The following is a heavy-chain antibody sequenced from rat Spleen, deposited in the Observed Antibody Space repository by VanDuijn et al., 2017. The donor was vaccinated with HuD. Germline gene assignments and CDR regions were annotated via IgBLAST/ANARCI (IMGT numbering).Heavy chain of an antibody. J-gene: IGHJ2*01. Sequence: EVQLVESGGGLVQSGNSLKLSCAASGFTFSDYAMAWVHQSPEKGLEWVATIVFDSSGIYYRNSVKGRFTLSRDNTRKTLYLQMDSLKSEYTATYSCVTTYFGYGYFDYWGQGVLVTVSS. CDR2: IVFDSSGI. CDR3: VTTYFGYGYFDY. V-gene: IGHV5S10*01. CDR1: GFTFSDYA. D-gene: IGHD1-9*01.